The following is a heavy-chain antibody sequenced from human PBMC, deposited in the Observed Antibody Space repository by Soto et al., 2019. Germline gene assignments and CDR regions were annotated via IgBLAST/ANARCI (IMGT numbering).Heavy chain of an antibody. CDR3: ARGFPTNTAAGVYGMDL. CDR1: GGLISSYA. V-gene: IGHV1-69*01. Sequence: QAQLVQSGTEVRKPGSSVKVSCKASGGLISSYAIMWVRQAPGKGLEWVGDIIPFVGTPNYAQKFQGRVTISVDESSTTAFLELSRLTSQDAGVFYCARGFPTNTAAGVYGMDLWGQGTTVTVSS. J-gene: IGHJ6*02. CDR2: IIPFVGTP. D-gene: IGHD5-18*01.